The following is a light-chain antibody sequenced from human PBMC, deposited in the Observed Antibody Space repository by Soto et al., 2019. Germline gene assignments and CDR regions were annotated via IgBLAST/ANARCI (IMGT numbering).Light chain of an antibody. V-gene: IGKV3-15*01. CDR2: GAS. CDR1: QSVSSN. Sequence: EIVMTQSPATLSVSPGERATLSSRASQSVSSNLAWYQQKPGQAPRLLIYGASTRATGIPARFSGSGSGTEFTLTISSLQSEDFAVYYCQQCNNWPLTFGQGTKVDI. J-gene: IGKJ1*01. CDR3: QQCNNWPLT.